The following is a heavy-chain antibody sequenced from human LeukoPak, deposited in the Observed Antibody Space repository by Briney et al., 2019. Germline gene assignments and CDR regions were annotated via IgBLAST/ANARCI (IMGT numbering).Heavy chain of an antibody. Sequence: SVTVSCKASGGTFSSYAISWVRQAPGQGLEWMGRIIPILGIANYAQKFQGRVTITADKSTSTAYMELSSLRSEDTAVYYCARGHYDILTGYYTKIDYWGQGTLVTVSS. CDR1: GGTFSSYA. CDR2: IIPILGIA. D-gene: IGHD3-9*01. CDR3: ARGHYDILTGYYTKIDY. V-gene: IGHV1-69*04. J-gene: IGHJ4*02.